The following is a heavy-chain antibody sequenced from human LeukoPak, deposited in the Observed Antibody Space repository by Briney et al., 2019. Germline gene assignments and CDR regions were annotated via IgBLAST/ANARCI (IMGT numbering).Heavy chain of an antibody. Sequence: PVGSLRLSCAASGFTFGNYGMSWVRQAPGKGLEWVSGINWNGGSTGYADSVEGRFTISRDNAKNSLYLQMNSLSAEDTAVYYCAQSSRAILLNYGHYHYYMDVWGKGTTVTVSS. J-gene: IGHJ6*03. CDR1: GFTFGNYG. D-gene: IGHD5-24*01. CDR3: AQSSRAILLNYGHYHYYMDV. CDR2: INWNGGST. V-gene: IGHV3-20*04.